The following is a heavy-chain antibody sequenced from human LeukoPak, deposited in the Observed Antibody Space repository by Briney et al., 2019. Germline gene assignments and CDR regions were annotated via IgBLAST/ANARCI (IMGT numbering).Heavy chain of an antibody. V-gene: IGHV3-23*01. D-gene: IGHD3-16*02. CDR3: TKGARVYHHASENYRDWFDP. Sequence: GGSLRLSCAASGFTFSTYDMSWVRQSPGKGLEWVAGISGSGEKTFYADSVKGRFTISRDNSKNTLNLQMSSLRAEDTAVYYCTKGARVYHHASENYRDWFDPWGQGTLVTVSS. CDR2: ISGSGEKT. CDR1: GFTFSTYD. J-gene: IGHJ5*02.